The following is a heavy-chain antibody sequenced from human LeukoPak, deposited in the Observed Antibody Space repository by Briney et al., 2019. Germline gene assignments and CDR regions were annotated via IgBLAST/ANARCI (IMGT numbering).Heavy chain of an antibody. CDR3: AGGIAVAGNEGAFDI. Sequence: ASVKVSCKASGYTFTSYGISWVRQAPGQGLEWMGWMNPNSGNTGYAQKFQGRVTMTRNTSISTAYMELSSLRSEDTAVYYCAGGIAVAGNEGAFDIWGQGTMVTVSS. J-gene: IGHJ3*02. CDR2: MNPNSGNT. CDR1: GYTFTSYG. D-gene: IGHD6-19*01. V-gene: IGHV1-8*02.